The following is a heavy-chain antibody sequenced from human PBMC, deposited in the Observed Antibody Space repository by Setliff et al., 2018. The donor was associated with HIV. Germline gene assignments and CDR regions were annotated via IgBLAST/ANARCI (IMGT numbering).Heavy chain of an antibody. V-gene: IGHV1-18*01. CDR3: ARAVGGSNYFDYSGYQDF. J-gene: IGHJ4*02. D-gene: IGHD3-22*01. CDR1: GYPFDSYG. CDR2: ISAYIGDT. Sequence: ASVKVSCNTSGYPFDSYGISWVRQAPGQGLEWMGWISAYIGDTKYAQRFQGRVTMTTDPSTPTAYMELRSLKSEDTAVYYCARAVGGSNYFDYSGYQDFWGQGTRVTVSS.